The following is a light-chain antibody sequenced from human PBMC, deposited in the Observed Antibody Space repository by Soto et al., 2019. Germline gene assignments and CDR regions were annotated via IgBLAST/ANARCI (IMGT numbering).Light chain of an antibody. J-gene: IGKJ1*01. CDR2: GAS. Sequence: DIVMTQSPATLSVSPGERATLSYRASQSVSSNLAWYEQKPGQAPRLLIYGASTRATGIPARFSGSGSGTEFTLTISSLQSEDFAVYYCQQYNIWPRTFGQGTKVEIK. CDR3: QQYNIWPRT. CDR1: QSVSSN. V-gene: IGKV3D-15*01.